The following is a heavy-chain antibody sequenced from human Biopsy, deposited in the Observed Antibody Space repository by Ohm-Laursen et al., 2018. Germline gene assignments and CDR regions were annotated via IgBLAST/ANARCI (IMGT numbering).Heavy chain of an antibody. J-gene: IGHJ3*02. CDR1: GSTFTSYA. Sequence: SLRLSCSSTGSTFTSYAMSWVCQALRQGLERVLGIGGSGGSTYSTDSVRARFTIFRDTSESTLYLQMNSLRADATAVYHCAKAPCTQFGSGACHDPFDKWGQGTTVTVSS. V-gene: IGHV3-23*01. CDR3: AKAPCTQFGSGACHDPFDK. D-gene: IGHD3-10*01. CDR2: IGGSGGST.